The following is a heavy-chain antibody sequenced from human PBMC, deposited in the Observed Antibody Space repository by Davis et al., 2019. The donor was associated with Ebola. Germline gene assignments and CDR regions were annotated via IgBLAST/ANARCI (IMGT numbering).Heavy chain of an antibody. CDR2: ISSSSSYI. CDR3: AKAPVRFLEWFTTDY. D-gene: IGHD3-3*01. Sequence: GESLKISCAASGFSFSSYWISWVRQAPGKGLEWVSSISSSSSYIYYADSVKGRFTISRDNAKNSLYLQMNSLRAEDTAVYYCAKAPVRFLEWFTTDYWGKGTLVTVSS. V-gene: IGHV3-21*04. CDR1: GFSFSSYW. J-gene: IGHJ4*02.